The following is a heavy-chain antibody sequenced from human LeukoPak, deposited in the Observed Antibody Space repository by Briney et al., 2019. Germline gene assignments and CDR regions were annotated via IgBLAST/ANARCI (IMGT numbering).Heavy chain of an antibody. V-gene: IGHV3-20*04. CDR1: GFNFDEYG. CDR2: INWNGDST. J-gene: IGHJ4*02. Sequence: PGGSLRFSCAASGFNFDEYGMIWVRQGLGKGLEWVSGINWNGDSTGYADSVKGRFTISRDNAKNSLYLQMNSLRAEDTALYYCARRGRGRWGPGTAVTVCS. CDR3: ARRGRGR. D-gene: IGHD5-12*01.